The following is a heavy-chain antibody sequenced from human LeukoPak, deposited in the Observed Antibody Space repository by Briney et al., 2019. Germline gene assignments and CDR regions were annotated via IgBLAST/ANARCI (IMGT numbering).Heavy chain of an antibody. CDR1: GYSFKDYY. CDR3: TKSRISFSGQADH. Sequence: GGSLRLSCAASGYSFKDYYFSWIRQAPGKGLEWVSFINVNGGAMYYADFVKGRFTSSRDNAKNSLYLQMNSLRAEDTAVYYCTKSRISFSGQADHWGRGTLVTVSS. CDR2: INVNGGAM. J-gene: IGHJ4*02. V-gene: IGHV3-11*04. D-gene: IGHD5-12*01.